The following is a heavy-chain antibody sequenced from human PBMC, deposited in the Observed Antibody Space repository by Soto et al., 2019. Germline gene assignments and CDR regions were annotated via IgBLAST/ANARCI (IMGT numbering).Heavy chain of an antibody. D-gene: IGHD3-10*01. Sequence: EVQLLESGGGLVQPGGSLRLSCAASGFTFSSYAMSWVRQAPGKGLEWVSAISGSGGSTYYADSVKGRFTISRDNSKNTLYLQMHSLRAEDTAVYYCAKRVRYGSGSAPSDYWGQGTLVTVSS. J-gene: IGHJ4*02. CDR1: GFTFSSYA. CDR3: AKRVRYGSGSAPSDY. CDR2: ISGSGGST. V-gene: IGHV3-23*01.